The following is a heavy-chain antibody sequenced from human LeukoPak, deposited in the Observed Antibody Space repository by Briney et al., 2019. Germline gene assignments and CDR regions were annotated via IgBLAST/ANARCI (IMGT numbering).Heavy chain of an antibody. V-gene: IGHV1-18*01. J-gene: IGHJ3*02. CDR2: ISAYNGNT. D-gene: IGHD6-13*01. CDR3: ARGSLAAASVTAFDI. Sequence: ASVKVSCKASGGTISSYAISWVRQAPGQGLEWMGWISAYNGNTNYAQKLQGRVTMTTDTSTSTAYMELRSLRSDDTAVYYCARGSLAAASVTAFDIWGQGTMVTVSS. CDR1: GGTISSYA.